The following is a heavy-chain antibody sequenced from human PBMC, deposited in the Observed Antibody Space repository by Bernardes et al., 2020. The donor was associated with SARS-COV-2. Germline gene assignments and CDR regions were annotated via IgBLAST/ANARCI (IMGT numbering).Heavy chain of an antibody. CDR1: GYTLTELS. Sequence: ASVKVSCKVSGYTLTELSMHWVRQAPGKGLEWMGGFDPEDGETIYAQKFQGRVTMTEDTSTDTAYMELSSLRSEDTAVYYCATPFLGGYYSHFDYWGQGTLVTVSS. CDR3: ATPFLGGYYSHFDY. V-gene: IGHV1-24*01. D-gene: IGHD3-22*01. CDR2: FDPEDGET. J-gene: IGHJ4*02.